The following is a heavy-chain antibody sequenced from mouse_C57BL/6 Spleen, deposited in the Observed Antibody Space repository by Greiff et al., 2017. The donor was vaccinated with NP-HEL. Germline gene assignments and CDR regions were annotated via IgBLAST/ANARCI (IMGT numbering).Heavy chain of an antibody. CDR3: AREDYDDPFAY. J-gene: IGHJ3*01. Sequence: QVQLKQSGAELARPGASVKLSCKASGYTFTSYGISWVKQRTGQGLEWIGEIYPRSGNTYYNEKFKGKATLTADKSSSTAYMELRSLTSEDSAVYFCAREDYDDPFAYWGQGTLVTVSA. D-gene: IGHD2-4*01. CDR1: GYTFTSYG. CDR2: IYPRSGNT. V-gene: IGHV1-81*01.